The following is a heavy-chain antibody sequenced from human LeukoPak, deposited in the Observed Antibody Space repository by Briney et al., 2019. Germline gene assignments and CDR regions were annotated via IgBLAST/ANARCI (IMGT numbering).Heavy chain of an antibody. V-gene: IGHV4-39*01. CDR1: GGSISSSTYY. D-gene: IGHD2-8*01. J-gene: IGHJ4*02. CDR3: ARVSWVYDLGFDY. Sequence: SETLSLTCTVSGGSISSSTYYWGWIRQPPGKGLEWIGSIYYSGNTYYNPSLKSRVTISVDTSKNQFSLKLSSVTAADTAVYYCARVSWVYDLGFDYWGQGTLVTVSS. CDR2: IYYSGNT.